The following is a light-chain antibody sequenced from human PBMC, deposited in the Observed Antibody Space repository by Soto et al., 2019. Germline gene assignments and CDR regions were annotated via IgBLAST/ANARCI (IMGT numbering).Light chain of an antibody. CDR2: GPS. J-gene: IGKJ4*01. CDR3: QRYNNWPLT. CDR1: QSVNTN. Sequence: EIVMTQSPATLSVSPGERATLSCRASQSVNTNLAWYQQKPGQAPRLLIYGPSTRAPGIPARFSGSGSGTEFSLTVSSLQSEDFAVYYCQRYNNWPLTFGGGTKVDIK. V-gene: IGKV3-15*01.